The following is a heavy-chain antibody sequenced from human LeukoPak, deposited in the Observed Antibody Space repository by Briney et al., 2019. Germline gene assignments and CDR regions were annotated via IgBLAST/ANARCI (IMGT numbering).Heavy chain of an antibody. V-gene: IGHV3-33*01. D-gene: IGHD2-2*01. J-gene: IGHJ4*02. CDR3: ARGSSSVTLPGD. CDR1: GFTFSTYA. CDR2: IWYDGNNK. Sequence: PGGSLRLSCAASGFTFSTYAMHWVRQAPGKGLEWVAVIWYDGNNKYYADSVKGRFTIPRDNSKNTLYLQMNSLRVEDTAVYYCARGSSSVTLPGDWGQGTLVTVSS.